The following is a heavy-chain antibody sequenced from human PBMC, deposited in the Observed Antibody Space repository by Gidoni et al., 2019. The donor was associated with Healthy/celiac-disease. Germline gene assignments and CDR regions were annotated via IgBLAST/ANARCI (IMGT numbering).Heavy chain of an antibody. D-gene: IGHD3-3*01. CDR1: GYSISSGYY. Sequence: QVQLQESGPGLGKPSETLSLTCTVSGYSISSGYYWGWIRQPPGKGLEWIGSIYHSGSTYYHPSLNSRVTISVDTSKNQFSLKLSSVTAPDTAVYYCARGVTIFGVVTPWYFDYWGQGTLVTVSS. J-gene: IGHJ4*02. CDR3: ARGVTIFGVVTPWYFDY. CDR2: IYHSGST. V-gene: IGHV4-38-2*02.